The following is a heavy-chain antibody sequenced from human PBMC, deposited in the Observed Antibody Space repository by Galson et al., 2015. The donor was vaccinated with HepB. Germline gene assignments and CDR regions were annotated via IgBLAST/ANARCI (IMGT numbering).Heavy chain of an antibody. CDR3: ARQRIIAAAGISSTQGGFDP. CDR1: GYSFTSYW. V-gene: IGHV5-10-1*01. J-gene: IGHJ5*02. Sequence: QSGAEVKKPGESLRISCKGSGYSFTSYWISWVRQMPGKGLEWMGRIDPSDSYTNYSPSFQGHVTISADKSISTAYLQWSSLKASDTAMYYCARQRIIAAAGISSTQGGFDPWGQGTLVTVSS. CDR2: IDPSDSYT. D-gene: IGHD6-13*01.